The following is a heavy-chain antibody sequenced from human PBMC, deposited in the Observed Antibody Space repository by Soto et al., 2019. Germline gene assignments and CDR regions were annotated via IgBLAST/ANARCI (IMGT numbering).Heavy chain of an antibody. CDR2: IYPGDSDT. D-gene: IGHD5-18*01. J-gene: IGHJ6*02. CDR3: ATRGYSYGTAYYYYGMDV. V-gene: IGHV5-51*01. Sequence: GESLKISCKGSGYSFTSYWIGWVRQMPGKGLEWMGIIYPGDSDTRYSPSFQGQVTISADKSISTAYLQWSSLKASDTAMYYCATRGYSYGTAYYYYGMDVWGQGTTVTVSS. CDR1: GYSFTSYW.